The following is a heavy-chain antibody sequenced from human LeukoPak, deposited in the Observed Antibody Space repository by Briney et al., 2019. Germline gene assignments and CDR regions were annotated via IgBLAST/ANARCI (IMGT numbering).Heavy chain of an antibody. V-gene: IGHV3-9*01. CDR3: AKDIRGSGWEDYYYYGMDV. Sequence: PGGSLRLSCAASGFTFDDYAMHWVRQAPGKGLEWVSGISWNSGSIGYADSVKGRFTISRDNAKNSLYLQMNSLRAEDTALYYCAKDIRGSGWEDYYYYGMDVWGQGTTVTASS. CDR1: GFTFDDYA. J-gene: IGHJ6*02. D-gene: IGHD6-19*01. CDR2: ISWNSGSI.